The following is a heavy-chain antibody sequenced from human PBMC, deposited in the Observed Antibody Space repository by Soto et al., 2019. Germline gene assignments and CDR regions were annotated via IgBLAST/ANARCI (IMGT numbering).Heavy chain of an antibody. CDR2: IYHSGST. D-gene: IGHD4-17*01. V-gene: IGHV4-30-2*01. CDR3: ASYGDYDFDY. Sequence: SETLSLTCAVSGGSISSGGYSWSWIRQPPGKGLEWIGYIYHSGSTYYNPSLKSRVTIPVDRSKNQFSLKLSSVTAADTAVYYCASYGDYDFDYWGQGTLVTVSS. J-gene: IGHJ4*02. CDR1: GGSISSGGYS.